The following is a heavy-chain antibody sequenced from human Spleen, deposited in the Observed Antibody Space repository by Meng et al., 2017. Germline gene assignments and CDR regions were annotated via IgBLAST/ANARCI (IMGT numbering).Heavy chain of an antibody. D-gene: IGHD5-24*01. Sequence: VGQGAEGRGLVRPAGSSLVPAAVSGGSISSSYWLSWVRQPPGKGLEWIAEMYNGGSTNYNPSLMSRVTISVNKYKNQFSLKLSSVTAADTAVYYCAGIGMAAESADDYWGQGTLVTVSS. CDR1: GGSISSSYW. CDR3: AGIGMAAESADDY. J-gene: IGHJ4*02. V-gene: IGHV4-4*02. CDR2: MYNGGST.